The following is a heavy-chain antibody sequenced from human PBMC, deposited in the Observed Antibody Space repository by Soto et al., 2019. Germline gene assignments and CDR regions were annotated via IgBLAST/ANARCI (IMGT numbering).Heavy chain of an antibody. CDR2: TYYRSKWYN. CDR1: GDSVSSNSAA. J-gene: IGHJ5*02. V-gene: IGHV6-1*01. Sequence: SQTLSLTCAISGDSVSSNSAAWNWIRQSPSRGLEWLGRTYYRSKWYNDYAVSVKRRITINPDTSKNQFSLQLNSVTPEDTAVYYCARDPGNCSGGSCYDNWFDPWGQGTLVTVSS. D-gene: IGHD2-15*01. CDR3: ARDPGNCSGGSCYDNWFDP.